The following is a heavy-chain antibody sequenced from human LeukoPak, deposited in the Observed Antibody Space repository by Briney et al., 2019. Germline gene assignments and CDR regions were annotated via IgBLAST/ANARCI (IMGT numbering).Heavy chain of an antibody. D-gene: IGHD4-11*01. V-gene: IGHV3-23*01. CDR3: AKYHSNYAFSSYYFDY. J-gene: IGHJ4*02. CDR1: GFTFSSYA. Sequence: GGSLRLSCAASGFTFSSYAMSWVRQAPGKGLEWVSAISGSGGSTYYADSVKGRFTISRDNSKNTLYLQMNSLRAEDTAVYYCAKYHSNYAFSSYYFDYCGQGTLVTVSS. CDR2: ISGSGGST.